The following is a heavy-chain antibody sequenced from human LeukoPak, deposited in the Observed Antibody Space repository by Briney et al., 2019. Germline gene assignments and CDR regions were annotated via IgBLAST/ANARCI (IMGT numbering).Heavy chain of an antibody. CDR2: ITYSSGCT. D-gene: IGHD3-10*01. CDR3: AKDPSDLGGSGSNNYFDC. CDR1: GFTFSSYD. J-gene: IGHJ4*02. Sequence: PGGSLRLSCAASGFTFSSYDMSWVRQAPGKGLEWVSGITYSSGCTYYADSVKGRFTISRDNSRNTLYLQMNSLRAEDTAVYYCAKDPSDLGGSGSNNYFDCWGQGTPVTVSS. V-gene: IGHV3-23*01.